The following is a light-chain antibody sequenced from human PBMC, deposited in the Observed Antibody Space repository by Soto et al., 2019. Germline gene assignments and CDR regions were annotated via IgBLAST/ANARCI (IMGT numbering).Light chain of an antibody. CDR2: DAS. Sequence: EIVLTQSPTTLSLSPGERATLSCRASQSVNSNLAWYQQKPGQAPRLLIYDASNRATGIPARFSGSGSGTDFTLTISSLEPEDFAVYYCQQRSNWPPWTFGQGTKVDI. V-gene: IGKV3-11*01. CDR3: QQRSNWPPWT. CDR1: QSVNSN. J-gene: IGKJ1*01.